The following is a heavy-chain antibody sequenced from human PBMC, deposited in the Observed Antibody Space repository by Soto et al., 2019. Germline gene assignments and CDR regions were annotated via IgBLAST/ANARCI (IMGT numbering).Heavy chain of an antibody. Sequence: QVQLVQSGAEVKKPGSSVKVSCKASGGTVSSYAISWVRQAPGQGLEWMGGINPIFGTPNYAQQFQDRVTITADESTNTAYMELSSRRAEDTAVYYCARGSYNCTDGLCYGRHYYFYAIDVGGQGTTVTVSS. J-gene: IGHJ6*02. V-gene: IGHV1-69*12. CDR2: INPIFGTP. CDR1: GGTVSSYA. CDR3: ARGSYNCTDGLCYGRHYYFYAIDV. D-gene: IGHD2-8*01.